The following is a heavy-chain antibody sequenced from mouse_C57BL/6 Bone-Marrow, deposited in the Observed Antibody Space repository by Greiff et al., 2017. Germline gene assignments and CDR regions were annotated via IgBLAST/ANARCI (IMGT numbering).Heavy chain of an antibody. Sequence: EVQLQESGGGLVKPGGSLKLSCAASGFTFSDYGMHWVRQAPEKGLEWVAYISSGSSTIYYADTVKGRFTISRDNAKNTLFLQMTSLRSEDTAMYYCAAHYGSWFAYWGQGTLVTVSA. V-gene: IGHV5-17*01. D-gene: IGHD1-1*01. CDR2: ISSGSSTI. CDR1: GFTFSDYG. J-gene: IGHJ3*01. CDR3: AAHYGSWFAY.